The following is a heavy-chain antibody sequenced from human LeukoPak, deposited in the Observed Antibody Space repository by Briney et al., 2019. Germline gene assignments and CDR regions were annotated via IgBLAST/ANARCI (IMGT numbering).Heavy chain of an antibody. CDR3: ARLGYCSSTSCYKVGDY. D-gene: IGHD2-2*01. Sequence: SETLSLTCAVYGGSFSGYYWSWIRQPPGKGLEWIGEINHSGGTNYNPSLKSRVTISVDTSKNQFSLKLSSVTAADTAVYYCARLGYCSSTSCYKVGDYWGQGTLVTVSS. J-gene: IGHJ4*02. V-gene: IGHV4-34*01. CDR1: GGSFSGYY. CDR2: INHSGGT.